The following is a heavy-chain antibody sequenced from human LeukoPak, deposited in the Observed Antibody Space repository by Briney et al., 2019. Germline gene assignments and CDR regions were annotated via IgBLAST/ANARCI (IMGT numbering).Heavy chain of an antibody. D-gene: IGHD3-10*01. J-gene: IGHJ4*02. CDR2: IYYSGST. CDR3: ARSRVTMVRGVIDY. Sequence: SETLSLTRSVSGDSISSSSYYWGWIRQPPGKGLEWIGSIYYSGSTYYNPSLKSRVTISVDTSKNQFSLKLSSVTAADTAVYYCARSRVTMVRGVIDYWGQGTLVTVSS. CDR1: GDSISSSSYY. V-gene: IGHV4-39*01.